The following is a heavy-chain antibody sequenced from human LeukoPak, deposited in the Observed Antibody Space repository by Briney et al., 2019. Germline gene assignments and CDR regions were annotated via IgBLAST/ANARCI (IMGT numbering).Heavy chain of an antibody. D-gene: IGHD3-10*01. CDR1: GGSISSSSYY. J-gene: IGHJ3*02. CDR2: LYYAAST. CDR3: ARAARLRITLVRLIHAAFDM. V-gene: IGHV4-39*02. Sequence: SETLSLTCTVSGGSISSSSYYWGWIRQPPGKGLEWIGSLYYAASTFLNPTLDSRVTITVDKSKNQFSLKLRSATAADTAVYYCARAARLRITLVRLIHAAFDMWGQGTMVTVSS.